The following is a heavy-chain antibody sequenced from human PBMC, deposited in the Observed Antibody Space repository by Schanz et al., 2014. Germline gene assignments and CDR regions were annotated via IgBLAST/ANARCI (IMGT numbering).Heavy chain of an antibody. CDR3: ARDGGRDGYNLAFDV. V-gene: IGHV3-30*14. J-gene: IGHJ3*01. CDR2: MYINSGST. CDR1: GFSFSTYA. D-gene: IGHD5-12*01. Sequence: HVQLVESGGGVVQPGRSLRLSCAASGFSFSTYAMHWVRQAPGKGLEWISSMYINSGSTQYADSVKGRFIISRDSSKNTLFLQMNSLRAEDTAVYFCARDGGRDGYNLAFDVWGQGTLVTVSS.